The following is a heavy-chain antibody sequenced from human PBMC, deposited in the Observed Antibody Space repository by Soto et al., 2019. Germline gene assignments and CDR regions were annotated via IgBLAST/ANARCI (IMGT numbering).Heavy chain of an antibody. V-gene: IGHV4-34*01. CDR1: GVSFSGNF. J-gene: IGHJ4*02. CDR2: INHSGST. CDR3: ALPTLDY. Sequence: SETLSLTCAVYGVSFSGNFWSWIRQPPGKGLEWIGEINHSGSTNYNPSLKSRVTISVDTSKNQFSLKLRSVTAADTAVYYYALPTLDYWGQGTLVTVSS.